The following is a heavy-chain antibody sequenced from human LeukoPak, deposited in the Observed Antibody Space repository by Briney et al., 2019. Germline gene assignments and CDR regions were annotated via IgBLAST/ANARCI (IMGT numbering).Heavy chain of an antibody. CDR1: GYTFTSYA. V-gene: IGHV1-3*01. Sequence: ASVTVSCKASGYTFTSYATHWVRQAPGQRLEWMGWINAGNGNTKYSQKFQGRVTITRDTSASTAYMELSSLRSEDTAVYYCARDRNGDYEGFDYWGQGTLVTVSS. CDR3: ARDRNGDYEGFDY. CDR2: INAGNGNT. J-gene: IGHJ4*02. D-gene: IGHD4-17*01.